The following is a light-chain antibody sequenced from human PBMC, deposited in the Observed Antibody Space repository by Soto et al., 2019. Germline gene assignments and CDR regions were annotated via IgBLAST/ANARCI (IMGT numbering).Light chain of an antibody. V-gene: IGKV1-33*01. CDR1: QDISNY. Sequence: DIQMTQSPSSLSASVGDRVTITCQASQDISNYLNWYQQKPGKAPKLLIYDSSNFGSGVPSRVIGSGSGTDFSVTIGSLQPDEIATYYGPPYDSLPLTFDGGTKVEIK. J-gene: IGKJ4*01. CDR3: PPYDSLPLT. CDR2: DSS.